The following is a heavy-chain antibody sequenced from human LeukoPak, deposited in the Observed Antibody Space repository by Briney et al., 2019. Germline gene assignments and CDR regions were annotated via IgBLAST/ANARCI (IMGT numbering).Heavy chain of an antibody. J-gene: IGHJ5*02. Sequence: SETLSLTCTVSGGSISSYFWSWIRQPPGKGLEWIGHIYYSGSTNYNPSLKSRGTISVNTSKNQFSLMLTSVTAADTAVYYCARGTYGDGFDPWGQGTLVTVSS. CDR3: ARGTYGDGFDP. V-gene: IGHV4-59*12. CDR1: GGSISSYF. D-gene: IGHD4-17*01. CDR2: IYYSGST.